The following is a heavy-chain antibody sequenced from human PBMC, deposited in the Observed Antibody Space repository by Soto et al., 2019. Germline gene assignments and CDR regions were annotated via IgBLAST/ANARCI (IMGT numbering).Heavy chain of an antibody. CDR1: GGSISSYY. D-gene: IGHD6-19*01. CDR2: IYYSGST. J-gene: IGHJ4*02. V-gene: IGHV4-59*08. Sequence: PSETMSLTCTVSGGSISSYYWSWIRQPPGKGLEWIGYIYYSGSTNYNPSLKSRVTISVDTSKNQFSLKLSSVTAADTAVYYCARRGSSGWYGTFDYWGQGTLVTVSS. CDR3: ARRGSSGWYGTFDY.